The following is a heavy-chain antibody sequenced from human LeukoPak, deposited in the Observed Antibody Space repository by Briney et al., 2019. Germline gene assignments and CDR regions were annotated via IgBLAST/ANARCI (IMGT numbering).Heavy chain of an antibody. CDR3: ARDPAKFYGSLGLNH. CDR2: ISTYNGNT. J-gene: IGHJ5*02. D-gene: IGHD3-10*01. CDR1: GYTFTSYG. Sequence: GASVKVSCKASGYTFTSYGISWVRQAPGQGLEWMGWISTYNGNTNYAQKLQGRVTMTTDTSTSTAYMELRSLRSDDTAVYYCARDPAKFYGSLGLNHWGEGTLVTVSS. V-gene: IGHV1-18*01.